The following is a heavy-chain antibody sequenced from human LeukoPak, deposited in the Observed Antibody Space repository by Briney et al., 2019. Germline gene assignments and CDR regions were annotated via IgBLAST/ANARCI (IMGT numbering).Heavy chain of an antibody. J-gene: IGHJ5*02. CDR2: IYSSGST. V-gene: IGHV4-61*02. CDR3: ARGPRYYDSSNNWFDP. D-gene: IGHD3-22*01. Sequence: SQTLSLTCTVSGDSINTDTYYWTWIRQPAGKGLEWIGRIYSSGSTNYNPSLKSRVTISVDTSKNQFSLKLSSVTAADTAVYYCARGPRYYDSSNNWFDPWGQGTLVTVSS. CDR1: GDSINTDTYY.